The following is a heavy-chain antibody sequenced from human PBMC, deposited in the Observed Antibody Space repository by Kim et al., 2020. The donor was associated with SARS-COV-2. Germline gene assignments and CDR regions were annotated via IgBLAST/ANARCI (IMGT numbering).Heavy chain of an antibody. V-gene: IGHV1-69*02. J-gene: IGHJ6*02. CDR3: ARPTSGSYGMDV. D-gene: IGHD3-10*01. Sequence: NYAQKFQGRVTITADKSTSTAYMELSSLRSEDTAVYYCARPTSGSYGMDVWGQGTTVTVSS.